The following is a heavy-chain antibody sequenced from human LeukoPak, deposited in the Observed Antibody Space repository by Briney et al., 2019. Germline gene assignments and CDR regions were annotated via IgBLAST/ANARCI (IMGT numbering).Heavy chain of an antibody. CDR3: ARVEMATITFDY. J-gene: IGHJ4*02. CDR1: GVSISNYY. Sequence: SETLSLTCTVSGVSISNYYWSWIRQPPGKGLEWIGYIHYSGSTSYNPSLKSRVTISVDTSKNQFSLKLSSVTAADTAVYYCARVEMATITFDYWGQGTLVTVSS. V-gene: IGHV4-59*01. CDR2: IHYSGST. D-gene: IGHD5-24*01.